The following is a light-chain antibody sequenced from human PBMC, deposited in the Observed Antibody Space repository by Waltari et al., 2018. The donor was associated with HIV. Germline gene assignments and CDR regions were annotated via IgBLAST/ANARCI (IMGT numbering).Light chain of an antibody. CDR3: HKYGSAPFT. J-gene: IGKJ4*01. Sequence: EIVLTQSPATLSLSPGERASLYCRASRSVHNNFLAWYQQKPGQAPRFLIYGASRRPRDTPDRFSGSGSGTDFTLTISRLEPEDFAVYYCHKYGSAPFTFGGGTKVEIK. CDR1: RSVHNNF. V-gene: IGKV3-20*01. CDR2: GAS.